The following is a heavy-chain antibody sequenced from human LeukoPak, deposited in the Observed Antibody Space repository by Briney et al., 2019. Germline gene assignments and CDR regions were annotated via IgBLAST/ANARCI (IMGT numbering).Heavy chain of an antibody. CDR3: VREHYNYYMDV. J-gene: IGHJ6*03. Sequence: GGSLRLSCAASGFTFSSYGMSWVRQAPGKGLEWVSGINWNGGSTDYADSVKGRFTISRDNGKNSLYPQMNSLRAEDTALYYCVREHYNYYMDVWGKGTTVTVSS. V-gene: IGHV3-20*04. CDR1: GFTFSSYG. CDR2: INWNGGST.